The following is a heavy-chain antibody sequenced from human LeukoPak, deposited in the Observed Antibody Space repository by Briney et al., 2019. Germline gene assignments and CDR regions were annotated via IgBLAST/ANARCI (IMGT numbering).Heavy chain of an antibody. CDR2: IWYGGSNK. Sequence: GGSLRLSCAASGFTFSSYGMHWVRQAPGKGLEWVAVIWYGGSNKYYADSVKGRFTISRDNSKNTLYLQMNSLRAEDTAVYYCARDSSSWYYSFDYWGQGTLVTVSS. V-gene: IGHV3-33*08. CDR1: GFTFSSYG. CDR3: ARDSSSWYYSFDY. D-gene: IGHD6-13*01. J-gene: IGHJ4*02.